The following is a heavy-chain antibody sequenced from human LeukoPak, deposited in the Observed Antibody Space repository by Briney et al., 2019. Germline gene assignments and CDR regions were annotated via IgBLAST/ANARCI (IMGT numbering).Heavy chain of an antibody. J-gene: IGHJ6*02. CDR3: AGGEEDESGYYYYYGMDV. CDR1: GGSISSYY. V-gene: IGHV4-59*12. CDR2: IYYTGST. Sequence: PSETLSLTCTVSGGSISSYYWSWIRQPPGKGLEWIGYIYYTGSTNYNPSLKSRVTISVDTSKNQFSLKLSSVTAADTAVYYCAGGEEDESGYYYYYGMDVWGQGTTVTVSS. D-gene: IGHD1-26*01.